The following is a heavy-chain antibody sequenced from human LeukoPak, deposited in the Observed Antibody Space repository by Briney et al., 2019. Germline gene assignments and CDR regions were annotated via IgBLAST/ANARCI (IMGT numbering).Heavy chain of an antibody. CDR2: IYHSGST. Sequence: SETLSLTCSVSGDSISIYYWSWIRQPPGKGLEWIGYIYHSGSTYYNPSLKSRVTISVDRSKNQFSLKLSSVTAADTAVYYCATHTGRNWNDVRGAFDIWGQGTMVTVSS. CDR3: ATHTGRNWNDVRGAFDI. CDR1: GDSISIYY. D-gene: IGHD1-20*01. J-gene: IGHJ3*02. V-gene: IGHV4-59*12.